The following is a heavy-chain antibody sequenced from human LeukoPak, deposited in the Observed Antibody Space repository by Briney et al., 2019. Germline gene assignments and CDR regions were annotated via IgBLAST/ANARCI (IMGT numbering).Heavy chain of an antibody. J-gene: IGHJ4*02. CDR2: IYYSGST. D-gene: IGHD3-16*01. CDR3: ARIIGLYYFDY. CDR1: GGSISSYY. V-gene: IGHV4-59*01. Sequence: SETLSLTCTVSGGSISSYYWSWIRQPPGKGLEWIGYIYYSGSTNYNPSLKSRVTISVDTSKNQFSLKLSSVTAADTAVYYCARIIGLYYFDYWGQGTLVTVSS.